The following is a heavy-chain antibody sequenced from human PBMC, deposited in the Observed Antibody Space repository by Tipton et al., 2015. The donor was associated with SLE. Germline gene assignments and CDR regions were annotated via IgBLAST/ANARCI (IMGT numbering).Heavy chain of an antibody. CDR1: GGSISSYY. CDR3: ARGVSGYYYGNAFDI. D-gene: IGHD3-22*01. Sequence: LRLSCTVSGGSISSYYWSWIRQPPGKGLEWIGYIYYSGSTNYNPSLKSRVTISVDTSKNQFSLKLSSVTAADTAVYYCARGVSGYYYGNAFDIWGQGTMVTVSS. V-gene: IGHV4-59*08. J-gene: IGHJ3*02. CDR2: IYYSGST.